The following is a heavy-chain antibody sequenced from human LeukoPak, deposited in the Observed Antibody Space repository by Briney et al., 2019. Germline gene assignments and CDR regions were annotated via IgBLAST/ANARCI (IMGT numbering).Heavy chain of an antibody. CDR1: GGSISSYY. J-gene: IGHJ4*02. Sequence: SETLSLTCTVSGGSISSYYWSWIRQPPGKGLEWIGYIYYSGTTNYNPSLKSRVTILVDPSKNQFSLNLSSVTAADTAVYYCARRGIAAAGYDYWGQGTLVTVSS. D-gene: IGHD6-13*01. CDR2: IYYSGTT. CDR3: ARRGIAAAGYDY. V-gene: IGHV4-59*08.